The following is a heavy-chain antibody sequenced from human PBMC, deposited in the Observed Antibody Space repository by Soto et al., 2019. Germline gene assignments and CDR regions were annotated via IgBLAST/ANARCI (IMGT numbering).Heavy chain of an antibody. CDR2: IYYRGDT. D-gene: IGHD5-18*01. CDR3: ATLQTGGYIDGQDY. Sequence: QMELQEAGPGLVKPSETLSLTCTVSGGSVNSGSYYWSWVRQPPGEGLECIGSIYYRGDTNYNPSLKSRVTTSVDTSKNQSSLKLSSVTDSDTAVYYCATLQTGGYIDGQDYWGRGTMVTVSS. CDR1: GGSVNSGSYY. J-gene: IGHJ4*02. V-gene: IGHV4-61*01.